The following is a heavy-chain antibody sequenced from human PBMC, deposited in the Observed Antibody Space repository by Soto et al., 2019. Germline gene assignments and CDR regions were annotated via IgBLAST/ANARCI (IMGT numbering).Heavy chain of an antibody. Sequence: SETLSLTCAVYGGSFSGYYWSWIRQPPGKGLEWTGEINHSGSTNYNPSLKSRVTISVDTSKNQFSLKLSSVTAADTAVYYCVAARRGKFDYWGQGTLVTVSS. D-gene: IGHD6-6*01. CDR2: INHSGST. V-gene: IGHV4-34*01. CDR3: VAARRGKFDY. CDR1: GGSFSGYY. J-gene: IGHJ4*02.